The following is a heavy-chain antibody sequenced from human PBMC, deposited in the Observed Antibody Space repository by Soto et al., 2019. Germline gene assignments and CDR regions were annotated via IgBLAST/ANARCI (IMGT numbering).Heavy chain of an antibody. V-gene: IGHV1-18*01. J-gene: IGHJ6*02. Sequence: QGQLVQSEAEVKKPGASVKVSCKVSGYTFTRYGISWVRQAPGQGLEWMGWISGYNGDTNYAQKFQGRVIMTIDTSTGTAFMQQRSQTSDDTAVYYCAKNGQPPYYYYGLGVWGQGTTVAVSS. D-gene: IGHD2-8*01. CDR1: GYTFTRYG. CDR2: ISGYNGDT. CDR3: AKNGQPPYYYYGLGV.